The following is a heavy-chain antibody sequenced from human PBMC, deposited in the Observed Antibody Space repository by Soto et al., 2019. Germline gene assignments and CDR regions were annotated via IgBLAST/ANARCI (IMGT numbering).Heavy chain of an antibody. Sequence: QVQLQQWGAGLLKPSETLSLTCAVYGGSFSGYYWSWIRQPPGKGLEWIGEINHSGSTNYNPSLKSRVTISVDTSKNQFSLKLSSVTAADTAVYYCARGGRHCSSTSCYKFYAFDIWGQGTMVTVSS. J-gene: IGHJ3*02. D-gene: IGHD2-2*02. CDR3: ARGGRHCSSTSCYKFYAFDI. CDR1: GGSFSGYY. V-gene: IGHV4-34*01. CDR2: INHSGST.